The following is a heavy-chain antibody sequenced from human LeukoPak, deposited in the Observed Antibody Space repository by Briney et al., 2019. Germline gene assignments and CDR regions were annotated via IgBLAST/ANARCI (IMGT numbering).Heavy chain of an antibody. D-gene: IGHD6-19*01. CDR2: ISNSVSGTTI. V-gene: IGHV3-48*03. CDR3: ARADMAVVPVFDY. CDR1: GFTFSIYE. J-gene: IGHJ4*02. Sequence: GGSLRLSCAASGFTFSIYEMNWVRQAPGKGLEWVSYISNSVSGTTIYYADSVKGRFTISRDNAKNSLYLQMNSLRAEETAVYYCARADMAVVPVFDYWGRGALVTVSS.